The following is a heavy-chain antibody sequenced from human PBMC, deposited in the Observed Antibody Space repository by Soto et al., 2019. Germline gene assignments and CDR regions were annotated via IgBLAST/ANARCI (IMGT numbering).Heavy chain of an antibody. CDR1: GGSVNSSRYY. CDR3: ARVYYDSSGFVP. D-gene: IGHD3-22*01. Sequence: QLQLQESGPGLVKPSETLSLTCTVSGGSVNSSRYYWGWIRQPPGKGPEWIGTISYTGTTYYNPSVKSRHTISFDTSKNQFSFNLSSVSAADTAVYSCARVYYDSSGFVPWGQGTLVVVSS. J-gene: IGHJ4*02. CDR2: ISYTGTT. V-gene: IGHV4-39*01.